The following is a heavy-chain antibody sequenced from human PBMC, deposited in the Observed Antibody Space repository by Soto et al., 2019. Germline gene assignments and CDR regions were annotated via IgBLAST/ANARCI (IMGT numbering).Heavy chain of an antibody. CDR3: ARVYRHYDFWSGYYDY. CDR2: ISYDGSNK. J-gene: IGHJ4*02. V-gene: IGHV3-30-3*01. CDR1: GFTFSSYA. Sequence: QVQLVESGGGVVQPGRSLRLSCAASGFTFSSYAMHWVRQAPGKGLKWVAVISYDGSNKYYADSVKGRFTISRDNSKNTLYLQMNSLRAEDTAVYYCARVYRHYDFWSGYYDYWGQGTLVTVSS. D-gene: IGHD3-3*01.